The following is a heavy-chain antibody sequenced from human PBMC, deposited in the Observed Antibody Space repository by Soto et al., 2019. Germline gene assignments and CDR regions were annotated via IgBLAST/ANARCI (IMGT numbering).Heavy chain of an antibody. CDR1: GFTFSSYS. D-gene: IGHD3-10*01. CDR2: ISSSSSYI. Sequence: GGSLRLSCAASGFTFSSYSMNWVRQAPGKGLEWVSSISSSSSYIYYADSVKGRFTISRDNAKNSLYLQMNSLRAEDTAVYYCARDTYGSGSYFVYWGQGTLVTVSS. J-gene: IGHJ4*02. CDR3: ARDTYGSGSYFVY. V-gene: IGHV3-21*01.